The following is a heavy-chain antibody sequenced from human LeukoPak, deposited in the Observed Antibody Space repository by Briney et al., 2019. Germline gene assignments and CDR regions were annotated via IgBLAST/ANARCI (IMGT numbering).Heavy chain of an antibody. Sequence: GGSLRLSCVGSGVTFRSHAMIWGRQAPEKGGVFVSGIYENGGTTYYADSVKGRFSISRDNSKNTLYLQMDSLRGEDTAVYYCAKDFRIGYSAHFDYWGQGALVTVSS. CDR1: GVTFRSHA. V-gene: IGHV3-23*01. CDR2: IYENGGTT. D-gene: IGHD2-21*01. J-gene: IGHJ4*02. CDR3: AKDFRIGYSAHFDY.